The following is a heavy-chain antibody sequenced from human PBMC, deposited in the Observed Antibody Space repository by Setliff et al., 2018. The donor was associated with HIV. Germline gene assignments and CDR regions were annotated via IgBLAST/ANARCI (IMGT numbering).Heavy chain of an antibody. V-gene: IGHV1-3*01. Sequence: ASVKVSCKASGYSFSNYAIHWVRQAPGQGLEWMGWINGGNAITKFSQKFQGRVTFTRDTSASTAYMELSSPRSEDTAVYYCARDVEHMMDVWGQGTTVTVSS. CDR2: INGGNAIT. J-gene: IGHJ6*02. CDR3: ARDVEHMMDV. CDR1: GYSFSNYA.